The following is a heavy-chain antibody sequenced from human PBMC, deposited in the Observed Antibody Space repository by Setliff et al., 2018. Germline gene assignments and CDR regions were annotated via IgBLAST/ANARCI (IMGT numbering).Heavy chain of an antibody. Sequence: GGSLRLSCAASGFIFDDYAMHWVRQAPGKGLEWVSGIRAGSDNIAYADSVKGRFTISRDNSKNTLYLQMSSLRSEDTAVYYCVRAFWTYSDYASLACFDYWGQGTLVTVSS. CDR1: GFIFDDYA. CDR2: IRAGSDNI. CDR3: VRAFWTYSDYASLACFDY. D-gene: IGHD5-12*01. J-gene: IGHJ4*02. V-gene: IGHV3-9*01.